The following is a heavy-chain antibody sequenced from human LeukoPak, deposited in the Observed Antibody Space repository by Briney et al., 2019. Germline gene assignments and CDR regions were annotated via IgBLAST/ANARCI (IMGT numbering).Heavy chain of an antibody. D-gene: IGHD2-2*01. J-gene: IGHJ6*02. CDR1: GYTFTSYG. CDR3: ARDHVDIVVVPAAMYYYGMDV. Sequence: GASVKVSCKTSGYTFTSYGIGWVRQAPGQGLEWMGGIIPIFGTANYAQKFQGRVTITADESTSTAYMELGSLRSEDTAVYYCARDHVDIVVVPAAMYYYGMDVWGQGTTVTVSS. V-gene: IGHV1-69*13. CDR2: IIPIFGTA.